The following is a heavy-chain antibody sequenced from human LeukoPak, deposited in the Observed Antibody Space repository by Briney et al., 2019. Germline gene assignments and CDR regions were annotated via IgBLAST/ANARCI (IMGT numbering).Heavy chain of an antibody. CDR1: GGSISSYY. Sequence: SETLSLTCTVSGGSISSYYWSWIRQPPGKGLEWIGYIYYSGSTNYNPSLKSRVTISVDTSKNQFSLKLSSVTAADTAVYYCARHTYYYYSMDVWGQGTTVTVSS. V-gene: IGHV4-59*08. CDR3: ARHTYYYYSMDV. J-gene: IGHJ6*02. CDR2: IYYSGST.